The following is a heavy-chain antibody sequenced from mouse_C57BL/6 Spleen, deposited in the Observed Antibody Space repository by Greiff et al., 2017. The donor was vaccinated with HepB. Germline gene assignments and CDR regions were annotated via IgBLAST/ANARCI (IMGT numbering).Heavy chain of an antibody. V-gene: IGHV5-16*01. D-gene: IGHD1-1*01. Sequence: DVMLVESEGGLVQPGSSMKLSCTASGFTFSDYYMAWVRQVPEKGLEWVANINYDGSSTYYLDSLKSRFIISRDNAKNILYLQMSSLKSEDTATYYCARAYGSSYGFAYWGQGTLVTVSA. J-gene: IGHJ3*01. CDR2: INYDGSST. CDR1: GFTFSDYY. CDR3: ARAYGSSYGFAY.